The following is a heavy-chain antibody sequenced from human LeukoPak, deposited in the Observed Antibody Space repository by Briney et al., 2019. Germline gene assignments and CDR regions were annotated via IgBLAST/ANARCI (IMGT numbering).Heavy chain of an antibody. Sequence: ASVKVSCKASGYTFTSYGISWVRQAPGQGLERMGWISAYNGNTNYAQKLQGRVTMTTGTSTSTAYMELRSLRSDDTAVYYCARGEALYGDSRTGIDYWGQGTLVTVSS. CDR3: ARGEALYGDSRTGIDY. CDR2: ISAYNGNT. CDR1: GYTFTSYG. J-gene: IGHJ4*02. V-gene: IGHV1-18*01. D-gene: IGHD4-17*01.